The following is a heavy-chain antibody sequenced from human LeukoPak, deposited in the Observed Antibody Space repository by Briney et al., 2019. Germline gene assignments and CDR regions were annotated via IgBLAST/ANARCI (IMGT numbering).Heavy chain of an antibody. CDR2: ISAYNGNT. J-gene: IGHJ4*02. CDR1: GYTFTSYG. CDR3: AREQIAVAAYAPNFDY. D-gene: IGHD6-19*01. Sequence: ASVKVPCKASGYTFTSYGISWVRQAPGQGLEWMGWISAYNGNTNYAQKLQGRVTMTTDTSTSTAYMELRSLRSDDTAVYYCAREQIAVAAYAPNFDYWGQGTLVTVSS. V-gene: IGHV1-18*01.